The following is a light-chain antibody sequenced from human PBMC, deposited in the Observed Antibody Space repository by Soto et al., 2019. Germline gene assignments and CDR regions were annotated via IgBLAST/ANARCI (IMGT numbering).Light chain of an antibody. CDR2: DAY. V-gene: IGKV3-11*01. Sequence: VLTQSPVTLSLSPGERASLSCRASQSFRGLLAWYQQKPGQAPRLLIYDAYNRATGIPPRFSGSGSGTDFTLTISSLEPEDSAVYYCQQRHMWPITFGQGTRLEIK. CDR3: QQRHMWPIT. J-gene: IGKJ5*01. CDR1: QSFRGL.